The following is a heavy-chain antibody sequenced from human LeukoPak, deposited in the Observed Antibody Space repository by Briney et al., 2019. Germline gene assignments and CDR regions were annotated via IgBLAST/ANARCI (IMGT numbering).Heavy chain of an antibody. CDR1: GFTFSSYW. Sequence: PGGSLRLSCAASGFTFSSYWMSWVRQAPGKGLEWVANIKQDGSEKYYVDSVKGRFTISRDNAKNSLYLQMNSLRAEDTALYYCARWGDRRGGAFDIWGQGTMVTVSS. CDR3: ARWGDRRGGAFDI. V-gene: IGHV3-7*02. J-gene: IGHJ3*02. D-gene: IGHD3-16*01. CDR2: IKQDGSEK.